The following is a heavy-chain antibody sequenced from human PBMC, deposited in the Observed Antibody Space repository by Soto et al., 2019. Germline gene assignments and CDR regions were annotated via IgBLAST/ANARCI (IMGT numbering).Heavy chain of an antibody. V-gene: IGHV4-59*12. Sequence: PSETLSLTCSVSGGSITGYYWNWIRQPPGKGLEWVGHIYGSGSTNYNPSLQSRVTISVDTSKIQFSLNLTSVTAADTAVYYCARASLAEGPEAHWGQGILVTVSS. CDR2: IYGSGST. CDR1: GGSITGYY. J-gene: IGHJ4*02. D-gene: IGHD6-19*01. CDR3: ARASLAEGPEAH.